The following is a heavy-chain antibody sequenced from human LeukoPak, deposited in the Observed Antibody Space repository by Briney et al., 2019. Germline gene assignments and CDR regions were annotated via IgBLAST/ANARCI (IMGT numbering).Heavy chain of an antibody. CDR2: IYYSGST. Sequence: SETLSLTCTVSGGSISSYYWSWIRQPPGKGLEWIGYIYYSGSTNYNPSLKSRVTISVDTSKNQFSLKLSSVTAADTAVYYCARQDLIYGQLLQEFDYWGQGTLVTVSS. D-gene: IGHD2-2*01. CDR3: ARQDLIYGQLLQEFDY. CDR1: GGSISSYY. V-gene: IGHV4-59*08. J-gene: IGHJ4*02.